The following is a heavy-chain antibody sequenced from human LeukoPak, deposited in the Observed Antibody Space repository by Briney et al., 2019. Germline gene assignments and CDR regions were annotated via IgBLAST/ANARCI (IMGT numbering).Heavy chain of an antibody. D-gene: IGHD2-15*01. J-gene: IGHJ3*02. CDR1: GGSFSGYY. CDR3: ARAQELLLDAFDI. Sequence: SETLSLTCAVYGGSFSGYYWSWIRQPPGKGLEWIGEINHSGSTNYNPSLKSRVTISVDTSKNQFSLKLSSVTAADTAVYYCARAQELLLDAFDIWGQGTMVTVSS. V-gene: IGHV4-34*01. CDR2: INHSGST.